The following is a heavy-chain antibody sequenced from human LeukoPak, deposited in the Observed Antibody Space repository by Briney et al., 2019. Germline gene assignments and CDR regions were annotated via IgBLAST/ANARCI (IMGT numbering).Heavy chain of an antibody. V-gene: IGHV3-21*04. CDR3: VREAGYCAPVCVKTNWFDP. D-gene: IGHD2-15*01. CDR2: ISNGKT. CDR1: GFTLSAYS. Sequence: GGSLRLSCAASGFTLSAYSMNWVRQPPGKGLEWVAAISNGKTYYADSVRGRFAISRDDSTNTVYLYINSLRDEDTALYHCVREAGYCAPVCVKTNWFDPWGQGTLVTVSS. J-gene: IGHJ5*02.